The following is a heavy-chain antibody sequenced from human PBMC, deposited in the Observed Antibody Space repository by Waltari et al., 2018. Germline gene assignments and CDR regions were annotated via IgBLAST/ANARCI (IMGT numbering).Heavy chain of an antibody. CDR1: GFTFNTFW. CDR3: ARGGQIVRPRPLDL. Sequence: EVQLMESGGDLVQPGGSLRLSCVVSGFTFNTFWMNWVRQAPGKGLVWVSLKGRFTISRDNSKNLLFLQMDDLRVNDTAVYYCARGGQIVRPRPLDLWGPGTLVTVSS. D-gene: IGHD6-6*01. J-gene: IGHJ3*01. V-gene: IGHV3-74*01.